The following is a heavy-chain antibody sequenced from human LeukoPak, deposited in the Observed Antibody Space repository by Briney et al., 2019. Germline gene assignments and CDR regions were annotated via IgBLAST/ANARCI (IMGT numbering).Heavy chain of an antibody. D-gene: IGHD1-26*01. CDR3: AGAPPLFFTVGATNYFDY. J-gene: IGHJ4*02. Sequence: PSETLSLTCAVWGVSFSGYYWIWIRQPPGKGLEWIGEIKHSGSTNYNPSPNSRVTISVATSKTQFSLKLSSVTATDTAVYDCAGAPPLFFTVGATNYFDYWGQGTLVTVSS. CDR2: IKHSGST. CDR1: GVSFSGYY. V-gene: IGHV4-34*01.